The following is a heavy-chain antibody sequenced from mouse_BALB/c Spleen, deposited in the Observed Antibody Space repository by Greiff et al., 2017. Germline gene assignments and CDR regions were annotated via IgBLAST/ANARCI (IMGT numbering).Heavy chain of an antibody. D-gene: IGHD1-1*01. V-gene: IGHV1-5*01. Sequence: VQLQQSGTVLARPGASVKMSCKASGYTFTSYWMHWVKQRPGQGLEWIGAIYPGNSDTSYNQKFKGKAKLTAVTSTSTAYMELSSLTNEDSAVYYCTRWGIYYGYFDYGGQGTTLTVSS. CDR1: GYTFTSYW. J-gene: IGHJ2*01. CDR2: IYPGNSDT. CDR3: TRWGIYYGYFDY.